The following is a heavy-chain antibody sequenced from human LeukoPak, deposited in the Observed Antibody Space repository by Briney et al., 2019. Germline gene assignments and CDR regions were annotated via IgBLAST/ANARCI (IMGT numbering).Heavy chain of an antibody. CDR2: IYSGGNT. V-gene: IGHV3-53*01. J-gene: IGHJ4*02. CDR3: ARRGDGGRSFDY. CDR1: AFTFSKYD. Sequence: GGSLRLSCAISAFTFSKYDMNWVRQAPGKGLECVSVIYSGGNTYYADSVKGRFTISRDNSKNTLFLQMNSLRAEDTAAYYCARRGDGGRSFDYWGQGTLVTVSS. D-gene: IGHD4-23*01.